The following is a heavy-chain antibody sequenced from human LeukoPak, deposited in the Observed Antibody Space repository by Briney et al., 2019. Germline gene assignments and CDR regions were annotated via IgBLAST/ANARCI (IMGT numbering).Heavy chain of an antibody. CDR3: ARRISALGTGFWFDP. Sequence: ASVKVSCKTSGYTFSVYDINWLRQVAGQGLEWMGWMNSNNGNTGYALKFQHRVTMTMNTSIDTAYMELNSLTSGDTAVYYCARRISALGTGFWFDPWGQGTQVTVSS. V-gene: IGHV1-8*01. CDR1: GYTFSVYD. CDR2: MNSNNGNT. J-gene: IGHJ5*02. D-gene: IGHD6-13*01.